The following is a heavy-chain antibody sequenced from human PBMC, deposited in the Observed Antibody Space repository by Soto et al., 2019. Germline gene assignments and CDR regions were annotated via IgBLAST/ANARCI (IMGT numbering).Heavy chain of an antibody. J-gene: IGHJ4*02. Sequence: SGGGVVQPGRSLRLSCAASGFTFSSYGMHWVRQAPGKGLEWVAVISYDGSKKYYADSVRGRFTISRDSSKNTLHLQMNSLRPEATAVYYCAAEVGLDYWGQGTLVTVSS. CDR3: AAEVGLDY. CDR1: GFTFSSYG. D-gene: IGHD2-15*01. V-gene: IGHV3-30*03. CDR2: ISYDGSKK.